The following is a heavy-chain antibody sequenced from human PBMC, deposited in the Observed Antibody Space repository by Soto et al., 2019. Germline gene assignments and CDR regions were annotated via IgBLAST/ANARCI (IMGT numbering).Heavy chain of an antibody. J-gene: IGHJ4*02. V-gene: IGHV3-13*04. CDR1: GFTFSSYD. D-gene: IGHD3-10*01. Sequence: EVQLVESGGGLVQPGGSLRLSCAASGFTFSSYDMHWVRQATGKGLEWVSAIGTAGDTYYPGSVKGRFTISRENAKNSLYLQMNSLRAGDTAVYYCARVSRLGELADWGQGTLVTVSS. CDR2: IGTAGDT. CDR3: ARVSRLGELAD.